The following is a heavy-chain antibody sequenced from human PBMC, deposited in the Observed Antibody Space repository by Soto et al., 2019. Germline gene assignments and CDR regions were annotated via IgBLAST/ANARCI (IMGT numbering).Heavy chain of an antibody. Sequence: QEQLVQSGAEVKKPGSSVKVSCKASGGLFSSYPISWVRQAPGQGLEWMGGIIPVFQTAYNTQRFQGSVTITADESTNTAYMELSSLRSEDTAIYYCARGGSGYTWFNEFWGQGALVTVSS. V-gene: IGHV1-69*01. CDR1: GGLFSSYP. CDR3: ARGGSGYTWFNEF. J-gene: IGHJ4*02. D-gene: IGHD3-22*01. CDR2: IIPVFQTA.